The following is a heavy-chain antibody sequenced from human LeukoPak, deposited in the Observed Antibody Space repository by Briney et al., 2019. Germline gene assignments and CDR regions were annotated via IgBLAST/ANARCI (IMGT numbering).Heavy chain of an antibody. J-gene: IGHJ5*02. Sequence: GASVKVSCKASGDTFSSYAITWVRQAPGLGLEWMGGIIPIFDTSNYAQKFQGRVTFTSDDSTSTAYMELSSLRSEDTAVYYCARLKRGIGAAGTSLRGWFDPWGQGTLVTVSS. CDR2: IIPIFDTS. D-gene: IGHD6-13*01. CDR3: ARLKRGIGAAGTSLRGWFDP. V-gene: IGHV1-69*13. CDR1: GDTFSSYA.